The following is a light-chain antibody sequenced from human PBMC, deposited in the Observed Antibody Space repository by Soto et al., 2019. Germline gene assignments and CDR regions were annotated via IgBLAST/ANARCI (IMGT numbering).Light chain of an antibody. CDR2: EVS. Sequence: QSVLTQPPSASGSPGQSVTISCFGTSSDVGGYNYVSWYQQHPGKAPKLIISEVSKRPSGVPDRFSGSKSGNTASLTVSGLQAEDEADYFCSSYAGSNDLVFGGGTQLTVL. CDR3: SSYAGSNDLV. V-gene: IGLV2-8*01. J-gene: IGLJ3*02. CDR1: SSDVGGYNY.